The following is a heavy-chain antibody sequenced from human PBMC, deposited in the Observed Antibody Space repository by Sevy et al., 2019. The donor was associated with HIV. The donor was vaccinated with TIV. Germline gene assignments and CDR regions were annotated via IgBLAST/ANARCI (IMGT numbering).Heavy chain of an antibody. CDR3: AKRNVVVQRGYYYYGMDV. D-gene: IGHD2-2*01. J-gene: IGHJ6*02. Sequence: GGSLRLSCAASGFTFSSYAMSWVRQAPGKGLEWVSAISGRVGSTYYADSVKGRFTISRDNSKNTLYLQMNSLRAEDTAVYYCAKRNVVVQRGYYYYGMDVWGQGTTVTVSS. V-gene: IGHV3-23*01. CDR2: ISGRVGST. CDR1: GFTFSSYA.